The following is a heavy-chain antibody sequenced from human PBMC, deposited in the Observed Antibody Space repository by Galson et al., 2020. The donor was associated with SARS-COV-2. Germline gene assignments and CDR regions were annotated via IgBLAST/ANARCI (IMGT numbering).Heavy chain of an antibody. J-gene: IGHJ4*02. V-gene: IGHV4-38-2*02. CDR2: IYNSGTT. CDR1: GYSISSGYY. Sequence: SETLSLTCTVSGYSISSGYYCGWIRQPPGKRLEFIGSIYNSGTTYYNPSLRSRVTISVDTSQNQFSLKLTAVTAADRAVYYCARILDYWGQGTLVTVSS. CDR3: ARILDY.